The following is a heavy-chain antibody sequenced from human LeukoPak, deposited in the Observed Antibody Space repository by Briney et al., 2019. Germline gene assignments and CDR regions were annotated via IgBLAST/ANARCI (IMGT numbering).Heavy chain of an antibody. CDR1: GFTFDHYA. CDR2: IRADGITT. V-gene: IGHV3-43*02. CDR3: AKDYY. Sequence: GGSLRLSCAASGFTFDHYAMHWVRQAPGKGLEWVSLIRADGITTYYADSVKGRFTISRDSSKNSLYLQMNSLKTEDSALYYCAKDYYWGQGTLVTVSS. J-gene: IGHJ4*02.